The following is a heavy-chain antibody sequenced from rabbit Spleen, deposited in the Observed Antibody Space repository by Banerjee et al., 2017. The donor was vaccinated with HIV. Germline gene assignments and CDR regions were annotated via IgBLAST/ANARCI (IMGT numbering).Heavy chain of an antibody. CDR3: LRDRANIGGDYGPYYFDL. CDR1: GFDFSDYG. Sequence: EESGGDLVKPGASPTLTCKASGFDFSDYGVSWVRQAPGKGLEWIGYIDPVFGSTYYAGWVNGRFTIPRHNAQNTLYLQLDSLTAADTATYFCLRDRANIGGDYGPYYFDLWGPGTLVTVS. J-gene: IGHJ4*01. D-gene: IGHD2-1*01. CDR2: IDPVFGST. V-gene: IGHV1S47*01.